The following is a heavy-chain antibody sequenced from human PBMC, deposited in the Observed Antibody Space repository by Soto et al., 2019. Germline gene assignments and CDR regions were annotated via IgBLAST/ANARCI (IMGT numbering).Heavy chain of an antibody. Sequence: PSETLSLTCTVSGGSIRSSNYHWGWIRQPPGKGLEWIGSIYYSTTTYYSPSLKSRVTISLDTSKNQFSLKLSSVTAADTAVYYCARHVLNYYDVSGSRFDPWGQGTLVTVSS. CDR3: ARHVLNYYDVSGSRFDP. J-gene: IGHJ5*02. CDR2: IYYSTTT. CDR1: GGSIRSSNYH. D-gene: IGHD3-22*01. V-gene: IGHV4-39*01.